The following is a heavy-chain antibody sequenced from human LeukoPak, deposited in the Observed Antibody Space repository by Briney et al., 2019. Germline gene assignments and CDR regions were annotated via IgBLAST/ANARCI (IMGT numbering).Heavy chain of an antibody. D-gene: IGHD3-3*01. J-gene: IGHJ6*02. CDR2: ISGSGGST. CDR3: ARFLGRITISGVVPYGMDV. CDR1: GFTFSSYA. V-gene: IGHV3-23*01. Sequence: GGSLRLSCAASGFTFSSYAMSWVRQAPGKGLAWVSAISGSGGSTYYADSVKGRFTISRHSSKNTLYLQMNSLRGEDTAVYYCARFLGRITISGVVPYGMDVWGQGTTVTVSS.